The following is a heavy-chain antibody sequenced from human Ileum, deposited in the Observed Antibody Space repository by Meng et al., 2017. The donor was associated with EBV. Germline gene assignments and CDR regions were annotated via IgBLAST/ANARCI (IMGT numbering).Heavy chain of an antibody. CDR1: GGSVATTSDN. Sequence: VPLQGSGPGLVKPLETLSLTCTVSGGSVATTSDNWSWLRQPPGKGLEWIGYIDYSGSAKYNPSLQSRVDMSVDTSKNHFSLKLRSVTAADTGLYYCARGSTFILVDWGQGTLVTVSS. V-gene: IGHV4-61*03. D-gene: IGHD3-22*01. J-gene: IGHJ4*02. CDR3: ARGSTFILVD. CDR2: IDYSGSA.